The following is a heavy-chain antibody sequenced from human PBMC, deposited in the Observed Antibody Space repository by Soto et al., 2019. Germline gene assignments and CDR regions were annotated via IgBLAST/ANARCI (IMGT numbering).Heavy chain of an antibody. CDR1: GGSFSGYY. Sequence: SETLSLTCAVYGGSFSGYYWSWIRQPPGKGLEWIGEINHSGSTNYNPSLKSRVTISVDTSKNQFSLKLSSVTAADTAVYYCARGGPDSSGWGHNWFDPWGQGTLVTVSS. CDR3: ARGGPDSSGWGHNWFDP. V-gene: IGHV4-34*01. J-gene: IGHJ5*02. D-gene: IGHD6-19*01. CDR2: INHSGST.